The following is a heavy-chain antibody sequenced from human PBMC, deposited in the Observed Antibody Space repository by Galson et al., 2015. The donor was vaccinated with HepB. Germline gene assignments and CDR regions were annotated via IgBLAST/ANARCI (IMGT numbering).Heavy chain of an antibody. CDR3: AKDTLSTVPDAFDI. CDR2: ISWNSGSI. Sequence: SLRLSCAASGFTFDDYAIHWVRQAPGKGLEWVSGISWNSGSIDYADSVKGRFTISRDNAKNSLYLQMNSLRAEDTALYYCAKDTLSTVPDAFDIWGQGTMVTVSS. CDR1: GFTFDDYA. J-gene: IGHJ3*02. V-gene: IGHV3-9*01. D-gene: IGHD4-17*01.